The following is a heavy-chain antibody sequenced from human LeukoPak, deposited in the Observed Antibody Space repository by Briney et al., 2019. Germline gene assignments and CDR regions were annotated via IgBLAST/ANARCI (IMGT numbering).Heavy chain of an antibody. V-gene: IGHV3-21*01. D-gene: IGHD4-23*01. J-gene: IGHJ3*02. CDR2: ISSSSSDI. Sequence: GGSLRLSCAASGFTFSTYAMNWVRQASGKGLEWLSSISSSSSDIYYADSVKGRFTISRDNAKNSLYLQMNSLRAEDTAVYYCARDLIRDYGVKADAFDIWGQGTMVTVSS. CDR1: GFTFSTYA. CDR3: ARDLIRDYGVKADAFDI.